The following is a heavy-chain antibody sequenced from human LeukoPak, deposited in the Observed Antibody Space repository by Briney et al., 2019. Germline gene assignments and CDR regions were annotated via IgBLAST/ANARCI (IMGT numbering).Heavy chain of an antibody. D-gene: IGHD4-17*01. Sequence: ASVKVSCKASGYTFTSYDINWVRQAPGQGLEWMGWMNPNSGNTGYAQKFQGRVTMTRNTSISTAYMELSSLRSEDTAVYYCARGFYGDYAPSYWGQGTLVTVSS. CDR2: MNPNSGNT. CDR1: GYTFTSYD. J-gene: IGHJ4*02. CDR3: ARGFYGDYAPSY. V-gene: IGHV1-8*01.